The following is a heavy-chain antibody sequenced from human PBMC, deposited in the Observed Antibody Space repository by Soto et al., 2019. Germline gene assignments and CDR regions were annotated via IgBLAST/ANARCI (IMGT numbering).Heavy chain of an antibody. V-gene: IGHV4-39*01. CDR3: AKQTSTPYNSFDP. D-gene: IGHD2-15*01. J-gene: IGHJ5*02. Sequence: QLHLQESGPGLVKPSETLSLTCTVSGDSISSSSSFWAWIRQPPEKGLEWIGSIYYSGSTYYNPSLKSRVTISVDTSNNQFSLKLSSVTAADTAIFYCAKQTSTPYNSFDPWGQGTLVTVSS. CDR2: IYYSGST. CDR1: GDSISSSSSF.